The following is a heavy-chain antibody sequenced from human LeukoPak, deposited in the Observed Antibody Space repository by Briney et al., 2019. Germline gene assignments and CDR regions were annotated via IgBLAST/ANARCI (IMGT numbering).Heavy chain of an antibody. CDR2: TYYRSKWYN. D-gene: IGHD2-2*01. J-gene: IGHJ5*02. Sequence: SQTLSLTCAISGDSVSSNSAAWNWIRQSPSRGLEWLGRTYYRSKWYNDYAVSVKSRITINPDTSKNQFSLQLNSVTPEDTAVYYCARDGWYCSSTSCPGYNWFDPWGQGTLVTVSS. CDR3: ARDGWYCSSTSCPGYNWFDP. V-gene: IGHV6-1*01. CDR1: GDSVSSNSAA.